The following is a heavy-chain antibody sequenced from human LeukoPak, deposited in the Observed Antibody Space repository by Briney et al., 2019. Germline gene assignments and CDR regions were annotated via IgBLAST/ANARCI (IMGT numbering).Heavy chain of an antibody. CDR1: GFTFSSYS. CDR2: ISSSSSTI. CDR3: ARAGQRGGYDDRTIDY. D-gene: IGHD5-12*01. Sequence: GGSLRLSCAASGFTFSSYSMNWVRQAPGKGLEWVSYISSSSSTIYYADSVKGRFTISRDNAKNSLYLQMNSLRAEDTAVYYCARAGQRGGYDDRTIDYWGQGTLVTVSS. V-gene: IGHV3-48*01. J-gene: IGHJ4*02.